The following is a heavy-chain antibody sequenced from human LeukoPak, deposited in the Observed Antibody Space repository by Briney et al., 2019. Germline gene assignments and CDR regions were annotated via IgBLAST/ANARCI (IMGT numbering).Heavy chain of an antibody. Sequence: SGPTLVNPTQTLTLTCTFSGFSLSTSGVGVGWIRQPPGKALEWLALIYWDDDKRYSPSLKSRLTITKDTSKNQVVLTMTNMDPVDTATYYCALAYYYDSSGYYWAAFDIWGQGTMVTVSS. D-gene: IGHD3-22*01. J-gene: IGHJ3*02. CDR2: IYWDDDK. CDR3: ALAYYYDSSGYYWAAFDI. V-gene: IGHV2-5*02. CDR1: GFSLSTSGVG.